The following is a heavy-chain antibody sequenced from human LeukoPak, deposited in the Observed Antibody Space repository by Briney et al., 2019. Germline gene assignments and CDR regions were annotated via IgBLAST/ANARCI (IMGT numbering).Heavy chain of an antibody. CDR3: ARDEVAAVYWYFDL. J-gene: IGHJ2*01. CDR2: IYYSGST. D-gene: IGHD6-13*01. Sequence: PSETLSLTCTVSGGSISGYYWSWIRQPPGKGLEWIGYIYYSGSTNYNPSLKSRVTISVDTSKNQFSLKLSSVTAADTAVYYCARDEVAAVYWYFDLWGRGTLVTVSS. V-gene: IGHV4-59*01. CDR1: GGSISGYY.